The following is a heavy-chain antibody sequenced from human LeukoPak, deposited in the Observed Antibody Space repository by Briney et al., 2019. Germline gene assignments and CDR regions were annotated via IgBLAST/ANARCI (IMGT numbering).Heavy chain of an antibody. CDR3: ARQLGYCSDGTCYFDH. Sequence: GGSLRLSCAASGFTFSSYVMSWVRRAPGKGLEFVSPLSSGGGPHYADSVKGRFIISRENSGNTLYLQMNSLRGEDSATYYCARQLGYCSDGTCYFDHWGQGTLATVSS. CDR1: GFTFSSYV. CDR2: LSSGGGP. D-gene: IGHD2-15*01. J-gene: IGHJ4*02. V-gene: IGHV3-23*01.